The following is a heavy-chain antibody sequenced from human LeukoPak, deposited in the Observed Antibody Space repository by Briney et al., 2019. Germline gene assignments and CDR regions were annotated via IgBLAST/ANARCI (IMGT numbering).Heavy chain of an antibody. CDR1: GFMFDDYG. Sequence: GGSLRLACAASGFMFDDYGMNWVRQAPGKGLEWVSYISSSGSTIYYADSVKGRFTISRDNAKNSLYLQMNSLRAEDTAVYYCARDSSSYYYYMDVWGKGTTVTVSS. V-gene: IGHV3-48*03. CDR3: ARDSSSYYYYMDV. J-gene: IGHJ6*03. CDR2: ISSSGSTI.